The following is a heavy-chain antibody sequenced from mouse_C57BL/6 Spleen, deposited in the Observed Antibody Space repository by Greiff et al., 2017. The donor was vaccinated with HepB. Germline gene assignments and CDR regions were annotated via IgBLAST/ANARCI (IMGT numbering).Heavy chain of an antibody. V-gene: IGHV5-16*01. J-gene: IGHJ1*03. Sequence: EVKLMESEGGLVQPGSSMKLSCTASGFTFSDYYMAWVRQVPEKGLEWVANINYDGSSTYYLDSLKSRFIISRDNAKNILYLQMSSLKSEDTATYYCARDGGPSGYFDVWGTGTTVTVSS. CDR1: GFTFSDYY. CDR2: INYDGSST. CDR3: ARDGGPSGYFDV. D-gene: IGHD3-3*01.